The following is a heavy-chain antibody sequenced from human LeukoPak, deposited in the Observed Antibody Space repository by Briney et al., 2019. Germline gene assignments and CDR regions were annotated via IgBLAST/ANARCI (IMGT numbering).Heavy chain of an antibody. J-gene: IGHJ4*02. CDR3: ATRKLGNDY. D-gene: IGHD7-27*01. Sequence: PSETLSLTCTVSGGSISSSSYYWGWIRQPPGKGLEWIGSIYHSGITYYNPSLKSRVTISTDTSKNHFSLKLYSVTAADTAGYYCATRKLGNDYWGQGTLVTVSS. V-gene: IGHV4-39*07. CDR1: GGSISSSSYY. CDR2: IYHSGIT.